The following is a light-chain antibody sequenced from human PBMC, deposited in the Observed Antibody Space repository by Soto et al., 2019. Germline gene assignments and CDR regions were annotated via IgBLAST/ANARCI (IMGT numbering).Light chain of an antibody. CDR3: QQADISQLT. CDR2: ATS. V-gene: IGKV1-12*01. Sequence: DIQMTQFPSSVSASVGDRVTITCRASQPLGAWLAWYQQKPGKAPKLLIYATSTLATGVPSRFSGSGSGTQFTLTISSLQPEDFATYYCQQADISQLTFGGGTRVEIK. CDR1: QPLGAW. J-gene: IGKJ4*01.